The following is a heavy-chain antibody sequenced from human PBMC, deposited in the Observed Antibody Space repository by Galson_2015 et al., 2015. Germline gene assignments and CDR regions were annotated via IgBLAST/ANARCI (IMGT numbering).Heavy chain of an antibody. CDR1: GFTFSSYA. J-gene: IGHJ6*02. CDR2: IRGSGGST. CDR3: AKRVVGATTAIYYYGMDV. D-gene: IGHD1-26*01. Sequence: SLRLSCAASGFTFSSYAMSWVRQAPGKGLEWVSAIRGSGGSTYYADSVKGRFTISRDNSKNTLYLQMNSLRAEDTAVYYCAKRVVGATTAIYYYGMDVWGQGTTVTVSS. V-gene: IGHV3-23*01.